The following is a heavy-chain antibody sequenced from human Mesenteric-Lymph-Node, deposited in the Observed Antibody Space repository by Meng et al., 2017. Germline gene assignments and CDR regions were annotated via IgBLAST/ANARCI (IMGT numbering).Heavy chain of an antibody. V-gene: IGHV1-8*01. Sequence: GSEVESWWAAGKVSCKVCRHTFPSYAINGVRQASGQGLEWRGWMNPNSGKRGYAQKFQGRVTMARNTSISTAYMELGSLRSEDTAAYYCASQDSSELDYWGQGTLVTVSS. D-gene: IGHD6-19*01. CDR3: ASQDSSELDY. CDR2: MNPNSGKR. J-gene: IGHJ4*02. CDR1: RHTFPSYA.